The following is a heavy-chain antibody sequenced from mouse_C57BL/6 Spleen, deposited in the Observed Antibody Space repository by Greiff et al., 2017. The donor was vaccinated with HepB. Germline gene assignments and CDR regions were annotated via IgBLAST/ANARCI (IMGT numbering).Heavy chain of an antibody. CDR3: AVYGSSLYYAMDY. CDR1: GYTFTDYN. CDR2: INPNNGGT. V-gene: IGHV1-18*01. D-gene: IGHD1-1*01. Sequence: EVNLVESGPELVKPGASVKIPCKASGYTFTDYNMDWVKQSHGKSLEWIGDINPNNGGTIYNQKFKGKATLTVDKSSSTAYMELRSLTSEDTAVYYCAVYGSSLYYAMDYWGQGTSVTVSS. J-gene: IGHJ4*01.